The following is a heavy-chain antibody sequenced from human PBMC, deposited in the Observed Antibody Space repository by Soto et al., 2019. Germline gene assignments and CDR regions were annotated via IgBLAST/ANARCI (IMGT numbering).Heavy chain of an antibody. D-gene: IGHD2-15*01. J-gene: IGHJ5*02. Sequence: KPSETLSLTCAVYGGSFSGYYWSWIRQPPGKGLEWIGEINHSGSTNYNLSLKSRVTISVDTSKNQFSLKLSSVTAADTAVYYCARSNIVVVVAASNWFDPWGQGTLVTVSS. CDR2: INHSGST. CDR1: GGSFSGYY. CDR3: ARSNIVVVVAASNWFDP. V-gene: IGHV4-34*01.